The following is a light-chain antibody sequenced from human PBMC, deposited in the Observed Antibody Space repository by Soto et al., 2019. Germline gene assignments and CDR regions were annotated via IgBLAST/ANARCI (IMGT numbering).Light chain of an antibody. CDR3: QQRINWPLT. Sequence: EIVLTQSPATLSLSPGERATLSCRASQSISSHLAWYQQKPGQAPRLLIYGASNRATGIPARFSGRGSGTDFTLTISILEPEDFAVYYCQQRINWPLTFGGGTKVEIK. J-gene: IGKJ4*01. V-gene: IGKV3-11*01. CDR2: GAS. CDR1: QSISSH.